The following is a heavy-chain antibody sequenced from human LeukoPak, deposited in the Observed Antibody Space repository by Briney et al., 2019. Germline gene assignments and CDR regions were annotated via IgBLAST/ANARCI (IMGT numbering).Heavy chain of an antibody. D-gene: IGHD6-13*01. J-gene: IGHJ4*02. CDR3: APGTSD. V-gene: IGHV3-30*02. Sequence: GGSLRLSCAASGFTFSSYGMHWVRQAPGKGLEWVAFIRSDGSNECYADSVNGRFTISRDNSKNTLYLQMNSLRAEDTAVYYCAPGTSDWGQGTLVTVSS. CDR1: GFTFSSYG. CDR2: IRSDGSNE.